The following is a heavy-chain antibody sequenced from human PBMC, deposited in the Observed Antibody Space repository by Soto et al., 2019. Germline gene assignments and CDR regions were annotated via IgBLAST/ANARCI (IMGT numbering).Heavy chain of an antibody. CDR1: GGSISSYY. J-gene: IGHJ5*02. Sequence: SETLSLTCTVSGGSISSYYWSWIRQPPGKGLEWIGYIYYSGSTNYNPSLKSRVTISVDTSKNQFSLKLSSVTAADTAVYYCARVQSGAAREDNGFDPWGQGTLVTVSS. D-gene: IGHD6-6*01. CDR3: ARVQSGAAREDNGFDP. V-gene: IGHV4-59*01. CDR2: IYYSGST.